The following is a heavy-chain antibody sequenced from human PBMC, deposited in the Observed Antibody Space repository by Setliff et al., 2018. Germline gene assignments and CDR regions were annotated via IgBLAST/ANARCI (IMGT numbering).Heavy chain of an antibody. Sequence: SSETLSLTCTVSGDSISSRRNYWGWFRQPAGKELEWIGQIYTSWSTNYNPSLQSRVTISLDTSKNQFSLSLTSVTAEDTAVYYCARMSGFQYIDVWDKGTTVTVSS. CDR1: GDSISSRRNY. J-gene: IGHJ6*03. CDR3: ARMSGFQYIDV. D-gene: IGHD3-3*01. CDR2: IYTSWST. V-gene: IGHV4-61*09.